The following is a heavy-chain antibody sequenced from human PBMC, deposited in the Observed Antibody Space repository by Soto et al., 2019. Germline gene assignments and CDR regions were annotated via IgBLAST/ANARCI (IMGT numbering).Heavy chain of an antibody. J-gene: IGHJ6*02. CDR2: IIPLVGTT. CDR1: GDTFKNCV. D-gene: IGHD3-10*01. V-gene: IGHV1-69*01. CDR3: AAELGFGKLSVV. Sequence: QVQVVQAGVEVRRPGSSVKVSCKASGDTFKNCVISWVRQAPGQGLEWMGGIIPLVGTTDFAQRLQGRLTLTTAESTTTAYMELRRLRSEDTATYYIAAELGFGKLSVVWA.